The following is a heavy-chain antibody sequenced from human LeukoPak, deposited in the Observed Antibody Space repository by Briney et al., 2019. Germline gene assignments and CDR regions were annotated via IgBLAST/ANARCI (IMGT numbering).Heavy chain of an antibody. CDR1: GYTFTNYG. V-gene: IGHV1-18*01. CDR2: ISAYNGNT. J-gene: IGHJ4*02. D-gene: IGHD6-19*01. Sequence: GASVKVSCKASGYTFTNYGISWVRQAPGQGLEWMGWISAYNGNTNYAQKLQGRVTMTIDTSTSTAYMELRTLRSDDTAVYYCARDRRHTNGWYGSDYWGQGTLVTVSS. CDR3: ARDRRHTNGWYGSDY.